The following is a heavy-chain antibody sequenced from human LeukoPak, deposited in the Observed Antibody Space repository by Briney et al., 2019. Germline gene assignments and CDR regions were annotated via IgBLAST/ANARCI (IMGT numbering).Heavy chain of an antibody. CDR1: GFTFSSYG. CDR2: ISYDGSNK. CDR3: AKDRRSGSYYDY. D-gene: IGHD1-26*01. J-gene: IGHJ4*02. V-gene: IGHV3-30*18. Sequence: GGSPRLSCAASGFTFSSYGMHWVRQAPGKGLEWVAVISYDGSNKYYADSVKGRFTISRDNSKNTLYLQMNSLRAEDTAVYYCAKDRRSGSYYDYWGQGTLVTVSS.